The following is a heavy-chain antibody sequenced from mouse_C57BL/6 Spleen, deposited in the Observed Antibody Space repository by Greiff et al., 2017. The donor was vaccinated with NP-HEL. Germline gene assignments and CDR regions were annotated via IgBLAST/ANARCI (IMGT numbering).Heavy chain of an antibody. CDR2: LNPNNGGT. V-gene: IGHV1-26*01. CDR3: ARSGSRSSFFDY. CDR1: GYTFTDYY. D-gene: IGHD1-1*01. J-gene: IGHJ2*01. Sequence: VQLQQSGPELVKPGASVKISCKASGYTFTDYYMNWVKQSHGKSLEWIGDLNPNNGGTSYNQKFKGKATLTVEKSSSTAYMELRSLTSEDSAVYYCARSGSRSSFFDYWGQGTTLTVSS.